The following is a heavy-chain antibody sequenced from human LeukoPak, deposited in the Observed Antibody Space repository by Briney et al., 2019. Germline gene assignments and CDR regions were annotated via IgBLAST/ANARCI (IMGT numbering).Heavy chain of an antibody. CDR3: VRDQGVSRFLEWLLYDWFDP. CDR1: GYNFYSYG. V-gene: IGHV1-18*01. CDR2: ISANSGDT. J-gene: IGHJ5*02. Sequence: ASVKVSCKASGYNFYSYGVSWVRQAPGQGLEWMGWISANSGDTKYAQNLQGRVTMTTDTSTSIVYMELRSLKPDDTAVYYCVRDQGVSRFLEWLLYDWFDPWGQGTLVTVSS. D-gene: IGHD3-3*01.